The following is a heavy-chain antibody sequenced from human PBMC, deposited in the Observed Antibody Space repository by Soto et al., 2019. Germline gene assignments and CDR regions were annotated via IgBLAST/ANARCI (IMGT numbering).Heavy chain of an antibody. CDR1: GYTFTSYG. Sequence: GASVKVSCKASGYTFTSYGISWVRQAPGQGLEWMGWISAYNGNTNYAQKLQGRVTMTTDTSTSTAYMELRSLRSDDTAVYYCARDAGRSSSNHPDPGDYYYYGMDVWGQGTTVTVSS. CDR3: ARDAGRSSSNHPDPGDYYYYGMDV. V-gene: IGHV1-18*04. D-gene: IGHD6-6*01. CDR2: ISAYNGNT. J-gene: IGHJ6*02.